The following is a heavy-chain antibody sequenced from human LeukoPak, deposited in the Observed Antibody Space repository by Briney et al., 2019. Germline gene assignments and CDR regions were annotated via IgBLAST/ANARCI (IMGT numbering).Heavy chain of an antibody. V-gene: IGHV1-2*02. CDR1: GYTFIDYY. Sequence: ASVKVSCKASGYTFIDYYIYWVRQAPGQGLEWMGWINPNSGGTNYAQKFQGRVTMTRDTSISTAYMELSRLRSDDTAMYYCARDLIDWGQGTLVIVSS. J-gene: IGHJ4*02. D-gene: IGHD3-22*01. CDR3: ARDLID. CDR2: INPNSGGT.